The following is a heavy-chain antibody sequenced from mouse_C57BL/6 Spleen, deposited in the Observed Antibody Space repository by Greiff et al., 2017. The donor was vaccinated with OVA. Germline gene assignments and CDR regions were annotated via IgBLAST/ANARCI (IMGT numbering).Heavy chain of an antibody. CDR3: ASESHYYFDY. CDR2: INPSSGYT. V-gene: IGHV1-4*01. CDR1: GYTFTSYT. D-gene: IGHD2-13*01. J-gene: IGHJ2*01. Sequence: VQLQESGAELARPGASVKMSCKASGYTFTSYTMHWVKQRPGQGLEWIGYINPSSGYTKYNQKFKDKATLTADKSSSTAYMQLSSLTSEDSAVYYCASESHYYFDYGGKGTTLTV.